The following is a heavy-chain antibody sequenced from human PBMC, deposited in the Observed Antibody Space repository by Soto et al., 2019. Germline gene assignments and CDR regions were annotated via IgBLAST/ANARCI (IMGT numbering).Heavy chain of an antibody. CDR3: TRDIRSWYFDL. CDR1: GFTFSLYG. V-gene: IGHV3-33*01. CDR2: IYYDGSNT. Sequence: QVRLVESGGGVVQPGMSLRLSCAASGFTFSLYGMHWVRQAPGKGLEWVAVIYYDGSNTYYADSVKGRFTISRDNSKNTLFLKMNTLRPEDRAVYSCTRDIRSWYFDLGGRGTLVTVSS. J-gene: IGHJ2*01.